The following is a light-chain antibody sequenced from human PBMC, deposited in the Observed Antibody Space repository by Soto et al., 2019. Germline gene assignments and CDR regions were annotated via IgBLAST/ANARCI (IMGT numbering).Light chain of an antibody. CDR2: EGS. Sequence: QSVLTQPASVSGSPGQSITISCTGTSSDVGSYNLVSWYQQHPGKAPKLMIYEGSKRPSGVSNRFSGSKSGNTASLTISGLQAEDEADYYCCSYAGSSTYVFGIGTKVTV. J-gene: IGLJ1*01. V-gene: IGLV2-23*01. CDR1: SSDVGSYNL. CDR3: CSYAGSSTYV.